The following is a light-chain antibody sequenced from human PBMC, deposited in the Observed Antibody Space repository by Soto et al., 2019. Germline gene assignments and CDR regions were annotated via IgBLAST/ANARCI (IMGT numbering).Light chain of an antibody. CDR1: SSDVGGYNY. J-gene: IGLJ1*01. Sequence: ALTQPASVSGSPGQSITISCTGTSSDVGGYNYVSWYQQHPGKAPKLMIYEVSNRPSGVSNRFSGSKSGNTASLTISGLQAEDEADYYCSSYTSSIYVFGTGTKVTVL. CDR3: SSYTSSIYV. V-gene: IGLV2-14*01. CDR2: EVS.